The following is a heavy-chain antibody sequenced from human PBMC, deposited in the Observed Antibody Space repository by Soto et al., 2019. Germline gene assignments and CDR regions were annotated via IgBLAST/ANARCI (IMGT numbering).Heavy chain of an antibody. D-gene: IGHD1-26*01. Sequence: GGSLRLSCAASGFTFSSYWMSWVRQAPGKGLEWVANRKQDGSEKYYVGSVKGRFTISRDNAKNSLYLQMNSLRAEDTAVYYCARDGDSGSYYAFDIWGQGTMVTVSS. CDR1: GFTFSSYW. CDR3: ARDGDSGSYYAFDI. V-gene: IGHV3-7*03. CDR2: RKQDGSEK. J-gene: IGHJ3*02.